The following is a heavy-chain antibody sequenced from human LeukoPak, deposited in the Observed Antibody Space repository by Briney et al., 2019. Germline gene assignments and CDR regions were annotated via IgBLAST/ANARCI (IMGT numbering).Heavy chain of an antibody. CDR1: GFTFSNYG. CDR3: AKVIDYGGAN. Sequence: PGGSLRLSCAASGFTFSNYGMHWVRQAPGKGLEWVALISYDGNNKYYSDSMKGRFTISRDNSKNTLYLQMNSLRAEDTAVYYCAKVIDYGGANWGQGTLVIVSS. D-gene: IGHD4-23*01. J-gene: IGHJ4*02. CDR2: ISYDGNNK. V-gene: IGHV3-30*18.